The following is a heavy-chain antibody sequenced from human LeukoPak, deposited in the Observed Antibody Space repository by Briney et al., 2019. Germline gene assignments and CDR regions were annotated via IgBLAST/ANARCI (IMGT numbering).Heavy chain of an antibody. D-gene: IGHD3-22*01. V-gene: IGHV3-33*01. CDR1: GFIFSSYG. CDR2: AYHDEWPGNSK. CDR3: ATGSGYYYDH. Sequence: GRSLRLSCAASGFIFSSYGTHWVRQAPGKGLEWVAVAYHDEWPGNSKYYVDSVKGRFTVSRDNSKNTLYLQMSSLRAEDTAVYYCATGSGYYYDHWGQGTLVTVSS. J-gene: IGHJ4*02.